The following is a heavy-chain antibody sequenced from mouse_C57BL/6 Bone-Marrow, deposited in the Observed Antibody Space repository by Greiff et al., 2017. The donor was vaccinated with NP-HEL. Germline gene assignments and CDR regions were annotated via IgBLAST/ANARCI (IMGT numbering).Heavy chain of an antibody. CDR3: ARVYCSSYWYFDV. V-gene: IGHV1-54*01. J-gene: IGHJ1*03. D-gene: IGHD2-12*01. Sequence: QVQLQQSGAELVRPGTSVKVSCKASGYAFTNYLIEWVKQRPGQGLEWIGVINPGSGGTNYNEKFKGKATLTADKSSRTAYVQLSSLRSEDSAVYFCARVYCSSYWYFDVWGTGTTVTVSS. CDR1: GYAFTNYL. CDR2: INPGSGGT.